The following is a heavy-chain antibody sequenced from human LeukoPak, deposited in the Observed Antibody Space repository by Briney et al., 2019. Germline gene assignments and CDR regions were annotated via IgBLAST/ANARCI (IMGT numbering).Heavy chain of an antibody. CDR2: MNPNSGNT. D-gene: IGHD5-12*01. CDR3: ARDRAAVATSPDY. CDR1: GYTFTSYD. Sequence: GASVKVSCKASGYTFTSYDINWVRQATGQGLEWMGWMNPNSGNTGYAQKFQGRVTMTRNTSISTAYMELSSLRSEDTAVYYCARDRAAVATSPDYWGQGTLVTVSS. V-gene: IGHV1-8*01. J-gene: IGHJ4*02.